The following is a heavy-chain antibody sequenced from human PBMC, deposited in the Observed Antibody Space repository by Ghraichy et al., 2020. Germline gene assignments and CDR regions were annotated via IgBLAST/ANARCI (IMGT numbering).Heavy chain of an antibody. CDR2: INSDGSST. J-gene: IGHJ6*02. D-gene: IGHD1-26*01. CDR3: ARGGLPLVGATTGPYYYYGMDV. CDR1: GFTFSSYW. Sequence: GGSLRLSCAASGFTFSSYWMHWVRQAPGKGLVWVSRINSDGSSTSYADSVKGRFTISRDNAKNTLYLQMNSLRAEDPAVYYCARGGLPLVGATTGPYYYYGMDVWGQGTTVTVSS. V-gene: IGHV3-74*01.